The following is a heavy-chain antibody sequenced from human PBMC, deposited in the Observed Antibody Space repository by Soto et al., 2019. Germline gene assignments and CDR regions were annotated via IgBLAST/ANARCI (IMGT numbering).Heavy chain of an antibody. CDR2: IYYSGST. D-gene: IGHD5-12*01. Sequence: PSETLSLTCSVSGGSISSYYWSWIRQPPGKGLEWIGYIYYSGSTNYNPSLKSRVTISVDTSKNQFSLKLSSVTAADTAVYYCARHLSGYHWGFDYWGQGTLVTV. J-gene: IGHJ4*02. V-gene: IGHV4-59*08. CDR3: ARHLSGYHWGFDY. CDR1: GGSISSYY.